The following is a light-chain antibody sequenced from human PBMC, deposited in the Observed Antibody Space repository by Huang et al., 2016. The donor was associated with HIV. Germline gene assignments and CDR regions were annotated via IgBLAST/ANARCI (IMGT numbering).Light chain of an antibody. J-gene: IGKJ1*01. CDR2: AAS. CDR3: QQSYSTPVWT. V-gene: IGKV1-39*01. CDR1: QSISSY. Sequence: DIQMTQSPSSLSASVGDRVTITCRASQSISSYLNWYQQKPGKAPKLLIYAASRLQSGVPSRFSGSGSGTDFTLTISSLQPEDFATYYCQQSYSTPVWTFGQGTKVEIK.